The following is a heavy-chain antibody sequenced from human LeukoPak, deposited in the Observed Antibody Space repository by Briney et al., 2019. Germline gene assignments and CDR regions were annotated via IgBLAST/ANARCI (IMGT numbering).Heavy chain of an antibody. CDR3: AKGGGWAARHRAFDI. V-gene: IGHV3-30*02. CDR2: IRYDGSNK. J-gene: IGHJ3*02. CDR1: GFTFSSYG. D-gene: IGHD6-6*01. Sequence: GGSLRLSCAASGFTFSSYGMHWVRQAPGKGLEWVAFIRYDGSNKYYADSVKGRFTISRDNSKNTLYLQMNSLRAEDTAVYYCAKGGGWAARHRAFDIWAKGQWSPSLQ.